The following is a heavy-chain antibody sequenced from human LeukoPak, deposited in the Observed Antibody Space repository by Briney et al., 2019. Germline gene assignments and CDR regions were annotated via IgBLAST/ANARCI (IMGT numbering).Heavy chain of an antibody. D-gene: IGHD3-3*02. CDR1: GFTFGGSA. J-gene: IGHJ5*02. CDR2: IRSKTNSYAT. CDR3: ARSPSFKGWFDP. V-gene: IGHV3-73*01. Sequence: GGSLRLSCAASGFTFGGSAMHWVRQASGKGLEWIGRIRSKTNSYATAYAASVKGRFTISRDDSRNTAYLQMNSLRAEDTAVYYCARSPSFKGWFDPWGQGTLVTVSS.